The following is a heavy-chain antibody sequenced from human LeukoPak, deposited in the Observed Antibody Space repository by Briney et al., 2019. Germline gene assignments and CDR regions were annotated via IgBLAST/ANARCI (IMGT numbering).Heavy chain of an antibody. V-gene: IGHV3-23*01. Sequence: GPLRLSCVASGFTFTKCAMSWIRQAPGKGLEWVAIITATGDTAYYADSVKGRFTISRDNSRNTVYMQMDSLRAEDTAIYYCAGDRNSDWYSPLDYWGQGSQVTVSP. CDR3: AGDRNSDWYSPLDY. D-gene: IGHD6-19*01. J-gene: IGHJ4*02. CDR2: ITATGDTA. CDR1: GFTFTKCA.